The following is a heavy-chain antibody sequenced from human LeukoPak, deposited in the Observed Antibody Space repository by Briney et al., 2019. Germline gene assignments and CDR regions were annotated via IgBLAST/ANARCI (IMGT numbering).Heavy chain of an antibody. CDR1: GDYISSSSYY. CDR2: IYHSGRT. V-gene: IGHV4-39*07. Sequence: SETLSLTCAVSGDYISSSSYYWGWIRQSPGTGLEWIGDIYHSGRTYYNPSLKSRVAISIDTSKNQFSLKLSSVTAADTAVYYCARVSGLWSADYYYYMDVWGKGTTVTVSS. D-gene: IGHD5-18*01. J-gene: IGHJ6*03. CDR3: ARVSGLWSADYYYYMDV.